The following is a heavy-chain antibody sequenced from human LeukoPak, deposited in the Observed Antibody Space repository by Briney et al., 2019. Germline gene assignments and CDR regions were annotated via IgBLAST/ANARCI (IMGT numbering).Heavy chain of an antibody. CDR3: ARVRGKYYYGSGKLGFFDY. V-gene: IGHV4-34*01. CDR1: GGSFSGYY. Sequence: SETLSLTCAVYGGSFSGYYWSWIRQPPGKGLEWIGEINHSGSTNYNPSLKSRVPISVDTSKNQFSLKLSSVTAADTAVYYCARVRGKYYYGSGKLGFFDYWGQGTLVTVSS. D-gene: IGHD3-10*01. J-gene: IGHJ4*02. CDR2: INHSGST.